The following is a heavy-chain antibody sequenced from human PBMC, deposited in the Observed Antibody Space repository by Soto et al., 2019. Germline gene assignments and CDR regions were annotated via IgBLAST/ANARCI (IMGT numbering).Heavy chain of an antibody. CDR3: AKGGSSWTEWFDP. CDR2: INPSSGGT. Sequence: QAQLVQSGAEVKKPGASVKVSCKASGYRLTGYYLHWVRQAPGQGLQWMGWINPSSGGTNAAQEFQGRITMTRDTGISAAYMELSRLTSDDTAFYSCAKGGSSWTEWFDPWGQGTLVTVSS. CDR1: GYRLTGYY. D-gene: IGHD6-13*01. V-gene: IGHV1-2*02. J-gene: IGHJ5*02.